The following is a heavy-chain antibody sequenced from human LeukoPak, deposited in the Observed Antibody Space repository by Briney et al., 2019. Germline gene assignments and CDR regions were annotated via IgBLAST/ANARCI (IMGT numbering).Heavy chain of an antibody. CDR1: GFALSTYW. J-gene: IGHJ4*02. CDR3: ARDRYYYDSSGAGVPDH. D-gene: IGHD3-22*01. CDR2: IKQDGSEK. V-gene: IGHV3-7*04. Sequence: GGSLRLSCAVSGFALSTYWMTWVRQAPGKGLEWVANIKQDGSEKNYVDSVKGRFTISRDNAKNSLYLQMSSLRADDTAVYYCARDRYYYDSSGAGVPDHWGQGTLVTVSS.